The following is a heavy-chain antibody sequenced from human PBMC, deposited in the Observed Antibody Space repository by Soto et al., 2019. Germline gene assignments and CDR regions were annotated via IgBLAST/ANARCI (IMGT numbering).Heavy chain of an antibody. CDR3: ARVLGYSSSWYSGHYYYYGMDV. J-gene: IGHJ6*02. D-gene: IGHD6-13*01. V-gene: IGHV3-7*03. Sequence: PRGSLRLSCAASGFTFSSYWMSWVRQAPGKGLEWVANIKQDGSEKYYVDSVKGRSTISRDNAKNSLYLQMNSLRAEDTAVYYCARVLGYSSSWYSGHYYYYGMDVWGQGTTVTVSS. CDR2: IKQDGSEK. CDR1: GFTFSSYW.